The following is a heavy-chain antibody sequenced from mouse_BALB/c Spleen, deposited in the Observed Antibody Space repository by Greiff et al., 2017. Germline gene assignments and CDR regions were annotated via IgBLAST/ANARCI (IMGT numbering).Heavy chain of an antibody. CDR1: GFTFSSYA. Sequence: EVKLEESGGGLVKPGGSLKLSCAASGFTFSSYALSWVRQTPEKRLEWVASISSGGSTYYPDSVKGRFTISRDNARNILYLQMSSLRSEDTAMYYCARGKETGWFAYWGQGTLVTVSA. J-gene: IGHJ3*01. CDR2: ISSGGST. V-gene: IGHV5-6-5*01. CDR3: ARGKETGWFAY.